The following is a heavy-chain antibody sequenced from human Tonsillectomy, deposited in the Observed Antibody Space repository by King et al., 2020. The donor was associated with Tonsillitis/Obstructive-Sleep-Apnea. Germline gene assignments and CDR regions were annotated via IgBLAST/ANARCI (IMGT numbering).Heavy chain of an antibody. Sequence: VQLVESGGGVVQPGRYLRLSCAASGFTFSSYAMHWVRQAPGKGLEWVAVISYDGSNKYYADSVKGRFTISRDNSKNTLYLQMNSLRAEDTAVYYCARDGESYYVHYFDYWGQGTLVTVSS. CDR3: ARDGESYYVHYFDY. D-gene: IGHD1-26*01. CDR2: ISYDGSNK. V-gene: IGHV3-30*04. CDR1: GFTFSSYA. J-gene: IGHJ4*02.